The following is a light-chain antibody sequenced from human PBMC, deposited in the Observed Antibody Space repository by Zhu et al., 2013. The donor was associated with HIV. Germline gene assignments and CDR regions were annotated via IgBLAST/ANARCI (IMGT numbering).Light chain of an antibody. Sequence: DIQMTQSPSSLSASVGDRVTITCQASQDIGKYLNWYQQKPGKAPKLLIYDASNLEAGVPSRFSGSGSGTDFTFTISSLQPEDFATYYCQQYDYLPPVTFGQGTRLDIK. CDR2: DAS. J-gene: IGKJ5*01. CDR1: QDIGKY. V-gene: IGKV1-33*01. CDR3: QQYDYLPPVT.